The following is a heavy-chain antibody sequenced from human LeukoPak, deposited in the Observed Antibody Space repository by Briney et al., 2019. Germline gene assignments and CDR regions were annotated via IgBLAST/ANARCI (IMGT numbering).Heavy chain of an antibody. CDR2: IRGSGGST. J-gene: IGHJ4*02. V-gene: IGHV3-23*01. CDR1: GGSFSGYY. D-gene: IGHD1-1*01. Sequence: ETLSLTCAVYGGSFSGYYWSWIRQPPGKGLEWVSGIRGSGGSTYYADSVKGRFTISRDNSKNTLYLQMNSLRAEDTALYYCAKGVRDPFDYWGQGTLVTVSS. CDR3: AKGVRDPFDY.